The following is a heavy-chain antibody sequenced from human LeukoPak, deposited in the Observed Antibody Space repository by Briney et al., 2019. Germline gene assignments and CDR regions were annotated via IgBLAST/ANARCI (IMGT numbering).Heavy chain of an antibody. CDR3: ARTPAGYGDYGIVYFDY. J-gene: IGHJ4*02. Sequence: GGSLRLSCAASGFTVSSNYMSWVRQAPGKGLEWVSVIYSGGSTYYADSVKGRFTISRDSSKNTLYLQMNSLRAEDTAVYYCARTPAGYGDYGIVYFDYWGQGTLVTVSS. V-gene: IGHV3-53*01. D-gene: IGHD4-17*01. CDR2: IYSGGST. CDR1: GFTVSSNY.